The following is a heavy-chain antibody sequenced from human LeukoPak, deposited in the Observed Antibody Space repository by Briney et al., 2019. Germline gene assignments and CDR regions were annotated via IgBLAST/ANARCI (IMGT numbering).Heavy chain of an antibody. CDR1: GGSFSGYY. V-gene: IGHV4-34*01. J-gene: IGHJ4*02. Sequence: SETLSLTCAVYGGSFSGYYWSWIRQPPGKGLEWIGEINHSGSTNSNPSLKSRVTISVDTSKNQFSLKLSPVTAADTAVYYCARGRIGGLDYWGQGTLVTVSS. CDR3: ARGRIGGLDY. CDR2: INHSGST.